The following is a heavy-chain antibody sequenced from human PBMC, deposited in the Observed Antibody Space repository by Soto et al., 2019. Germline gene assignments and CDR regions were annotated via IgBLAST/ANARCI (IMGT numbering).Heavy chain of an antibody. V-gene: IGHV3-30-3*01. J-gene: IGHJ5*02. CDR1: GFTFSSYA. D-gene: IGHD2-21*01. CDR2: ISYDGSNK. CDR3: ARDIGVGRNWFDP. Sequence: QVQLVESGGGVVQPGRSLRLSCAASGFTFSSYAMHWVRQAPGKGLEWVAVISYDGSNKYYADSVKGRFTISRDNSKNTLYLQMNSLRAEDTAVYYCARDIGVGRNWFDPWGQGTLVTVSS.